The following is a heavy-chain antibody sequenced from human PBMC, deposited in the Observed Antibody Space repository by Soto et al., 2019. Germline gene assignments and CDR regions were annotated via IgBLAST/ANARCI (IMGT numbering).Heavy chain of an antibody. CDR2: ISYDGSNK. CDR1: GFTFSSYA. CDR3: ARDPVAYCGGDCRTFDY. V-gene: IGHV3-30-3*01. J-gene: IGHJ4*02. D-gene: IGHD2-21*02. Sequence: QVQLVESGGGVVQPGRSLRLSCAASGFTFSSYAMHWVRQAPGKGLEWVAVISYDGSNKYYADSVKGRFTISRDNYKNRLYLQMNSLRAEDTAGYYCARDPVAYCGGDCRTFDYWGQGTLVTVSS.